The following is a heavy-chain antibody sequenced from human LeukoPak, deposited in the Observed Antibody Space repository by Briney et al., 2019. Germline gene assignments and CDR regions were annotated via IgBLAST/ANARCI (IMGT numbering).Heavy chain of an antibody. D-gene: IGHD3-10*01. CDR1: GFTFSSYG. CDR3: AKDRRGFMLRGRNYYYGMDV. Sequence: GGSLRLSCAASGFTFSSYGMHWVRQAPGKGLEWVAVISYDGSNKYYADSVKGRFTISRDNSKNTLYLQMNSLRAEDTAVYYCAKDRRGFMLRGRNYYYGMDVWGKGTTVTVSS. CDR2: ISYDGSNK. J-gene: IGHJ6*04. V-gene: IGHV3-30*18.